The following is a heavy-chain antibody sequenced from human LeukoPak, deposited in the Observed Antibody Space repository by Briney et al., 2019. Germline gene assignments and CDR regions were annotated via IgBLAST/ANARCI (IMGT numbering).Heavy chain of an antibody. CDR3: AKPPGLRRLDP. Sequence: GGSLRLSCAASGFTFSSYGMSWVRQAPGKGLAWVSGINNSGGSTYYADSVKGRFTISRDNSKNTLYLQMNSLRAEDTAVYYCAKPPGLRRLDPWGQGTLVTVSS. CDR2: INNSGGST. V-gene: IGHV3-23*01. D-gene: IGHD5-12*01. CDR1: GFTFSSYG. J-gene: IGHJ5*02.